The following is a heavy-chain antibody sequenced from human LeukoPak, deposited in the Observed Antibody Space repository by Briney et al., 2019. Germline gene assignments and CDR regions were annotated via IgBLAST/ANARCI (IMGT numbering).Heavy chain of an antibody. Sequence: GGSLRLSCAASGFPLSSYSVNWVRQAPGKGLEWVSYISSSGSAIYYVDPVKSRFTLSRDNAKNSLFLQMNSPRAEDTAVYYCVRVKGSYFDYWGQGALVTVSS. CDR3: VRVKGSYFDY. CDR1: GFPLSSYS. J-gene: IGHJ4*02. D-gene: IGHD2-15*01. V-gene: IGHV3-48*01. CDR2: ISSSGSAI.